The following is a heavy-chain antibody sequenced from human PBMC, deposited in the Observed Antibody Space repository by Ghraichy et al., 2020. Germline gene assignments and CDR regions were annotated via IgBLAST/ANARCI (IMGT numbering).Heavy chain of an antibody. D-gene: IGHD5-24*01. V-gene: IGHV3-53*05. Sequence: GESLNISCAASGFTVSNNFMTWVRQAPGKGLEWVSLVYSVGTTYYADSVRGRFTISRDSSKNTVYLQMNSLRAEDTAVYYCAKRPNRDGTYYGWGRGTLVTVSS. J-gene: IGHJ4*02. CDR2: VYSVGTT. CDR3: AKRPNRDGTYYG. CDR1: GFTVSNNF.